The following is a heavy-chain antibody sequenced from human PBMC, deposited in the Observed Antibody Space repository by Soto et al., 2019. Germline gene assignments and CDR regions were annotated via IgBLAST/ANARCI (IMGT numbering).Heavy chain of an antibody. D-gene: IGHD2-2*01. Sequence: GASVKVSCKASGYTFTSYYMHWVRQAPGQGLEWMGIINPSGGSTSYAQKFQGRVTMTRDTSTSTVYMELSSLRSEDTAVYYCARNSVYCSSTSCYAGTPDYYYYYMDVWGQGTTVTVSS. CDR2: INPSGGST. CDR3: ARNSVYCSSTSCYAGTPDYYYYYMDV. J-gene: IGHJ6*03. V-gene: IGHV1-46*03. CDR1: GYTFTSYY.